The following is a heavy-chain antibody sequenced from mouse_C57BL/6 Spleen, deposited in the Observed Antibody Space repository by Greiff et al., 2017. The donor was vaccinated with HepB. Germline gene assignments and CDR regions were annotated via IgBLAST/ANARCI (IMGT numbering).Heavy chain of an antibody. CDR2: IDPEDGET. V-gene: IGHV14-2*01. J-gene: IGHJ1*03. D-gene: IGHD2-3*01. CDR3: ARSGGYYNYFDV. Sequence: VQLQQSGAELVKPGASVKLSCTASGFNIKDYYMHWVKQRTEQGLEWIGRIDPEDGETKYAPKFQGKATITADTSSNTAYLHLSSLTSEDTAVYYCARSGGYYNYFDVWGTGTTVTVSS. CDR1: GFNIKDYY.